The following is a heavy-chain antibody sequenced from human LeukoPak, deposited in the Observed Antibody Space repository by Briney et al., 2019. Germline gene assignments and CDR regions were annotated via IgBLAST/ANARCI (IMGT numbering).Heavy chain of an antibody. V-gene: IGHV1-2*02. CDR3: ARAYYYDSSGYYG. CDR1: GYSENFYG. CDR2: INPNSGGT. Sequence: ASVKVSCKTSGYSENFYGITWVRQVAGQGLEWMGWINPNSGGTNYAQKFQGRVTMTRDTSISTAYMELSRLRSDDTAVYYCARAYYYDSSGYYGWGRGTLVTVSS. D-gene: IGHD3-22*01. J-gene: IGHJ4*02.